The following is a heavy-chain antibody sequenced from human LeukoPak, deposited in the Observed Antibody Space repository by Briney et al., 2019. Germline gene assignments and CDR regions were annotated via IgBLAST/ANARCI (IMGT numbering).Heavy chain of an antibody. CDR2: IHNSGST. V-gene: IGHV4-39*01. Sequence: TASETLSLTCKDSGGSISSSGYYWGWIRLPPGKGLEWIGSIHNSGSTYYNPSLKSRVTISVDTSNNQFSLKLSFVTAADTAVYYCARHKTAPTGWFDPWGQGTLVTVSS. D-gene: IGHD1-1*01. J-gene: IGHJ5*02. CDR1: GGSISSSGYY. CDR3: ARHKTAPTGWFDP.